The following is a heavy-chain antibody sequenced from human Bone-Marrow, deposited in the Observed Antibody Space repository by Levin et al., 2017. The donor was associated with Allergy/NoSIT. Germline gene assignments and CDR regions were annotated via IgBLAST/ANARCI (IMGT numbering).Heavy chain of an antibody. CDR2: ISSSSSYI. J-gene: IGHJ4*02. V-gene: IGHV3-21*01. D-gene: IGHD2-15*01. Sequence: GESLKISCAASGFTFSSYSMNWVRQAPGKGLEWVSSISSSSSYIYYADSVKGRFTISRDNAKNSLYLQMNSLRAEDTAVYYCASTPWGVVVVAATTPEGTNYFDYWGQGTLVTVSS. CDR3: ASTPWGVVVVAATTPEGTNYFDY. CDR1: GFTFSSYS.